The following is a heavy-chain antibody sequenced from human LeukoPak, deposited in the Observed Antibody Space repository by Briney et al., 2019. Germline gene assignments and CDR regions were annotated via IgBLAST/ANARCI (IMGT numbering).Heavy chain of an antibody. CDR1: GGTFSSYA. D-gene: IGHD3-22*01. J-gene: IGHJ4*02. CDR2: IIPIFGTA. V-gene: IGHV1-69*13. CDR3: AREDVHYYDSSGCPPGFFDY. Sequence: ASVKVSCKASGGTFSSYAISWVRQAPGQGLEWMGGIIPIFGTANYAQRFQGRVTITADESTSTAYMELSSLRSEDTAVYYCAREDVHYYDSSGCPPGFFDYWGQGTLVTVSS.